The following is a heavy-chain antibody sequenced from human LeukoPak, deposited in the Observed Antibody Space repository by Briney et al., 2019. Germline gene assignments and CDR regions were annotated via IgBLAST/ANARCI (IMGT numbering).Heavy chain of an antibody. Sequence: GGSLRLSCAASAFTFSSFSMSWVRQAPGKGLEWVANIKQDGSEKYYVDSVKGRFTISRDNAKNSLYLQMNSLRAEDTAVYYCVTMPGDSYGHEVYWGQGTLVTVSS. CDR2: IKQDGSEK. D-gene: IGHD5-18*01. CDR1: AFTFSSFS. V-gene: IGHV3-7*05. CDR3: VTMPGDSYGHEVY. J-gene: IGHJ4*02.